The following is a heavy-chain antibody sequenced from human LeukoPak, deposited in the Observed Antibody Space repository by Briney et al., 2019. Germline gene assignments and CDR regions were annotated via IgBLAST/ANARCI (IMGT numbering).Heavy chain of an antibody. V-gene: IGHV3-48*04. D-gene: IGHD4-17*01. CDR1: GFTFSSYS. Sequence: GGSLRLSCAASGFTFSSYSMHWVRQAPGKGLEWVSYISRSGSTIYYADSVKGRFTISRDNAKNSLYLQMNSLRAEDTAIYYCARLERIYGDYYYFDYWGQGTLVTVSS. J-gene: IGHJ4*02. CDR2: ISRSGSTI. CDR3: ARLERIYGDYYYFDY.